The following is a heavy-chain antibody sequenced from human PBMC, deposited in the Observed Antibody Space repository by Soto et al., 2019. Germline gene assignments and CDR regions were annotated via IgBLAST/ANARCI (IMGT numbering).Heavy chain of an antibody. CDR3: ARDWSKFSYNYPYYYAMDA. V-gene: IGHV3-53*01. J-gene: IGHJ6*02. CDR2: LYSSGTT. CDR1: GFSVTNSY. D-gene: IGHD5-18*01. Sequence: GGPLRLSCTVSGFSVTNSYINWVRQAPGKGLEWVSILYSSGTTYYADSVRGRFTVSRDDSKNTLFLHMNSLRADDTAVYYCARDWSKFSYNYPYYYAMDAWGQGTTVTVSS.